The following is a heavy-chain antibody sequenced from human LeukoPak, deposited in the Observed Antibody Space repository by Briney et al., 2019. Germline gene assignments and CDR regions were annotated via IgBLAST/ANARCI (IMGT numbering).Heavy chain of an antibody. Sequence: GESLEISLKGSGYRFTRYWIAWGRQRPGKGVEWMGTIYPGDSDTSYSPSFQGQVTISADKSISTAYLQWSSLKPSDTAIYYCARALGDYGAGNYWDWFDHWGQGTLVTVSS. CDR1: GYRFTRYW. CDR2: IYPGDSDT. J-gene: IGHJ5*02. D-gene: IGHD3-10*01. CDR3: ARALGDYGAGNYWDWFDH. V-gene: IGHV5-51*01.